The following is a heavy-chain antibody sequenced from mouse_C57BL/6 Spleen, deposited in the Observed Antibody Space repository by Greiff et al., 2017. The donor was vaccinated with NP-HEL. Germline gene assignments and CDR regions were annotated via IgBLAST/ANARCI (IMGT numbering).Heavy chain of an antibody. CDR1: GYTFTNYW. J-gene: IGHJ2*01. Sequence: VQLQQSGAELVRPGTSVKMSCKASGYTFTNYWIGWAKQRPGHGLEWIGDIYPGGGSTNYNEKFKGKATLSADKSASTAYKQFISLTSEDSAIYDCARRVQDSSGYDYWGQGTTLTVSS. V-gene: IGHV1-63*01. D-gene: IGHD3-2*02. CDR3: ARRVQDSSGYDY. CDR2: IYPGGGST.